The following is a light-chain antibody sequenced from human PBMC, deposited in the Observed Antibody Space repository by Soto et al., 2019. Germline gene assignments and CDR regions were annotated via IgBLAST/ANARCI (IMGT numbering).Light chain of an antibody. CDR3: QQSYSMPYA. V-gene: IGKV1-39*01. CDR2: AAS. CDR1: QNINNY. J-gene: IGKJ2*01. Sequence: DIQMTQSPSSLSASVGDRVTITCQASQNINNYLNWYQLKPGKAPKLLIYAASTLQTGVPSRFTGSGSGTDFTLTIISLQPEDYATYFCQQSYSMPYAFGPGTKVDIK.